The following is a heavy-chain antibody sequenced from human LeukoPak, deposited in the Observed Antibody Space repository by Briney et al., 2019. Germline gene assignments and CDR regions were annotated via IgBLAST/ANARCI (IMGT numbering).Heavy chain of an antibody. D-gene: IGHD3-22*01. CDR3: ANPRGQTATYYYDSSGAKADY. Sequence: GGSPRLSCAASGVTFSSYAMSWGRHAPGKGLEWGSAISGSGGSTYYADSVKGRFTISRDNSKNTLYLQMNSLRAEDTAVYYCANPRGQTATYYYDSSGAKADYWGQGTLVTVSS. CDR2: ISGSGGST. J-gene: IGHJ4*02. V-gene: IGHV3-23*01. CDR1: GVTFSSYA.